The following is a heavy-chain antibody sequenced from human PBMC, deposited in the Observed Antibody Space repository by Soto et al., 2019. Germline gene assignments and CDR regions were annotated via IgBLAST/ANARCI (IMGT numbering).Heavy chain of an antibody. CDR2: TYYSGST. Sequence: QVQLQESGPGLVKPSQTLSLTCTVSGGSISSGGYYWGWIRQHPGKGLEWIGYTYYSGSTYYNPSLKSRVTISVDTSKNQCSLKLSSVTAADTAVYYCAREGYYDSSGFLDYWGQGTLVTVSS. D-gene: IGHD3-22*01. CDR1: GGSISSGGYY. J-gene: IGHJ4*02. V-gene: IGHV4-31*03. CDR3: AREGYYDSSGFLDY.